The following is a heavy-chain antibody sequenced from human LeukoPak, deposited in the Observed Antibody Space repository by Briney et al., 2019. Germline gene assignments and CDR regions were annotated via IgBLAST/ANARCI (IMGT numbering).Heavy chain of an antibody. CDR2: IYYSGST. Sequence: SETLSLTCTVSGGSISSSSYYWGWIRQPPGKGLEWIGSIYYSGSTYYNPSLKSRVTISVDTSKNQFSLKLSSVTAADTAVYYCARGRRWRGFDPWGQGTLVTVSS. CDR3: ARGRRWRGFDP. V-gene: IGHV4-39*01. CDR1: GGSISSSSYY. J-gene: IGHJ5*02. D-gene: IGHD2-15*01.